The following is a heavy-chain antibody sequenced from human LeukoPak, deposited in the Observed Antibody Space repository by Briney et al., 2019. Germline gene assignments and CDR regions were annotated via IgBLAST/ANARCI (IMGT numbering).Heavy chain of an antibody. CDR1: GGSISSSSYY. CDR2: IYYSGST. Sequence: SETLSLTCTVSGGSISSSSYYWGWIRQPPGKGLEWIGSIYYSGSTYYNPSLKSRVTISVDKSKNQFSLKLSSVTAANTAVYYCARVSPLVVVAAYYFDYWGQGTLVTVSS. V-gene: IGHV4-39*07. D-gene: IGHD2-15*01. CDR3: ARVSPLVVVAAYYFDY. J-gene: IGHJ4*02.